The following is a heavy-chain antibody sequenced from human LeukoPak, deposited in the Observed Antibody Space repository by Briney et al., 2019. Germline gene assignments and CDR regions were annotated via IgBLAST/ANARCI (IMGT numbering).Heavy chain of an antibody. CDR3: ARTPNYYDSSGYPFDY. D-gene: IGHD3-22*01. Sequence: GASVKVSCKASGYRFTGYYMHWVRQAPGQGLEWMGWINPNSGGTNYAQKFQGRVTMTRDTSISTAYMELSRLRSDDTAVYYCARTPNYYDSSGYPFDYWGQGTLVTVSS. J-gene: IGHJ4*02. CDR1: GYRFTGYY. V-gene: IGHV1-2*02. CDR2: INPNSGGT.